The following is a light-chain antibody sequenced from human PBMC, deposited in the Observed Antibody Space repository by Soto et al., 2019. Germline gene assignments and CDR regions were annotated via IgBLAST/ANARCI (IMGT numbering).Light chain of an antibody. CDR1: QSVSSSY. CDR3: QHYDSLRWT. Sequence: EIVLTQSPGTLSLSPGERATLSCRASQSVSSSYLAWYQQKPGQAPKLLIYGASSRATGIPDRFSGSGSGTDFTLTISRLEPEDFAVYYCQHYDSLRWTFGLGTKVDNK. J-gene: IGKJ1*01. CDR2: GAS. V-gene: IGKV3-20*01.